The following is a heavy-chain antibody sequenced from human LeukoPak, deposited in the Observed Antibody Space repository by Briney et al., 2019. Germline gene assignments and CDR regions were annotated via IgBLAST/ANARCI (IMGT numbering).Heavy chain of an antibody. V-gene: IGHV3-30*18. CDR1: GFTFSSYG. CDR2: ISYDGSNK. Sequence: QPGRSLRLSCAASGFTFSSYGMHWVRQAPGKGLEWVAVISYDGSNKYYADSVKGRFTISRDNSKNTLYLQMNSLRAGDTAVYYCAKDVSFDYWGQGTLVTVSS. D-gene: IGHD5/OR15-5a*01. J-gene: IGHJ4*02. CDR3: AKDVSFDY.